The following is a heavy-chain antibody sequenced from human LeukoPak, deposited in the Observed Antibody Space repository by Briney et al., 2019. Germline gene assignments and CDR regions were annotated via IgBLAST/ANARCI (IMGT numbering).Heavy chain of an antibody. CDR1: GGSFSGYY. V-gene: IGHV4-34*01. Sequence: SETLSLTCAVYGGSFSGYYWSWIRQPPGKGLEWIGEINHSGSTNYNPSLMSRVTISVDTSKNQFSLKLSSVTAADTAVYYCASLSMAHWYYYYYMDVWGKGTTVTVSS. J-gene: IGHJ6*03. D-gene: IGHD2/OR15-2a*01. CDR3: ASLSMAHWYYYYYMDV. CDR2: INHSGST.